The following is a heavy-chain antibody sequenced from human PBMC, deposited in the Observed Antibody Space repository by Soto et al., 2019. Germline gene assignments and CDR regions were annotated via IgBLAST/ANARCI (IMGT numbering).Heavy chain of an antibody. Sequence: PGGSLRLSCAASGFPFHNYWMHWVRQAPGKGLVWVSRINGAGDTTTYADSVRGRFTVSRDNAENTVYLQMNSLRDEDTAVYYCARDSSLPRYVEMATTFDPWGQGTLVTVSS. J-gene: IGHJ5*02. CDR2: INGAGDTT. V-gene: IGHV3-74*03. CDR3: ARDSSLPRYVEMATTFDP. D-gene: IGHD5-12*01. CDR1: GFPFHNYW.